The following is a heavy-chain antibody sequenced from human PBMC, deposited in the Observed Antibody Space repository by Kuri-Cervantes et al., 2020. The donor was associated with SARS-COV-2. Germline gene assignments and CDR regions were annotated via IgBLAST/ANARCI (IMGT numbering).Heavy chain of an antibody. D-gene: IGHD7-27*01. CDR2: INHSGST. J-gene: IGHJ4*02. CDR1: GGSFSGYY. Sequence: SETLSLTCAVYGGSFSGYYWSWIRQPPGKGLEWIGEINHSGSTNYHPSLKSRVTISVDTSKNQFSLKLSSVTAADTAVYYCARGNWGEVNYWGQGTLVTVSS. CDR3: ARGNWGEVNY. V-gene: IGHV4-34*01.